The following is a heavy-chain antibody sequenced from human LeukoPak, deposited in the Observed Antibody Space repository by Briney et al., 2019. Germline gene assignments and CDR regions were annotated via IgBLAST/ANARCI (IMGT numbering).Heavy chain of an antibody. V-gene: IGHV4-39*07. J-gene: IGHJ4*02. D-gene: IGHD3-22*01. CDR2: IYYSGST. Sequence: SETLSLTCTVSGGSISSSSYYWGWIRQPPGTGLEWIGSIYYSGSTYYNPSLKSRVTISVDTSKNQFSLKLSSVTAADTAVYYCVRDYGDSSGYYPFDYWGQGTLVTVSS. CDR1: GGSISSSSYY. CDR3: VRDYGDSSGYYPFDY.